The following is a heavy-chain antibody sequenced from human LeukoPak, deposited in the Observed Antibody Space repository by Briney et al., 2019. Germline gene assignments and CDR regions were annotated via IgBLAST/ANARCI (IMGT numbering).Heavy chain of an antibody. CDR1: GGSISNYY. CDR3: ARVVGRGIPDYFDY. J-gene: IGHJ4*02. CDR2: MYYSGST. V-gene: IGHV4-59*08. Sequence: SETLSLTCNVSGGSISNYYWSWIRQPPGKGLEWIGYMYYSGSTNHNPSLKSRVTISVDTSKNQFSLKLSSVTAADTAVYYCARVVGRGIPDYFDYWGQGTLVTVSS. D-gene: IGHD6-19*01.